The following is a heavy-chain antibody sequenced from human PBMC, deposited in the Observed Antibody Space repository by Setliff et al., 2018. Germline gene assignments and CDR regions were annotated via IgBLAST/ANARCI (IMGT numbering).Heavy chain of an antibody. D-gene: IGHD3-3*01. J-gene: IGHJ4*02. V-gene: IGHV3-74*01. CDR2: INIDGSST. CDR1: GFTLSSYG. Sequence: GGSLRLSCAASGFTLSSYGMHWVRQAPGKGLVWVSRINIDGSSTTYTDSVKGRFTISRDNAKNTLYLQMNSLRAEDTAVYYCARDFGPSKNYNFWSGYVDYWGQGTLVTVSS. CDR3: ARDFGPSKNYNFWSGYVDY.